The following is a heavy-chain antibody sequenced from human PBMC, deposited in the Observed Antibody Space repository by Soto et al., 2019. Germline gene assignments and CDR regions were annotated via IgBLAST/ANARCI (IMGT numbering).Heavy chain of an antibody. J-gene: IGHJ2*01. V-gene: IGHV4-30-4*01. Sequence: QLQLRESGPGLVKTSETLSLTCTVSGGSISGGVGGLYYWSWIRQPPGKGLEWIGYIYDSGSTYYNPSLKIRVTISVDTSKNQCSLRLSSVTAADTAVYYCAREVIPLTTDWYFDLWGRGTLVTVSS. D-gene: IGHD4-17*01. CDR2: IYDSGST. CDR3: AREVIPLTTDWYFDL. CDR1: GGSISGGVGGLYY.